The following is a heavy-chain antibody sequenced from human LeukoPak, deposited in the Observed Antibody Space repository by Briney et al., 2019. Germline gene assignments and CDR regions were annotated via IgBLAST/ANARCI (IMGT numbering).Heavy chain of an antibody. CDR1: GYSVSSNSSA. CDR3: ARDLDLFDP. Sequence: SQTLSLTCAISGYSVSSNSSAWHWIRQSPSRGLECLGRTYYRSKWYNNCGVSVKSRITINPVTFKKQFFRPVNSVISEDMAVYYCARDLDLFDPWGQGTLVTVSS. J-gene: IGHJ5*02. D-gene: IGHD3-3*01. CDR2: TYYRSKWYN. V-gene: IGHV6-1*01.